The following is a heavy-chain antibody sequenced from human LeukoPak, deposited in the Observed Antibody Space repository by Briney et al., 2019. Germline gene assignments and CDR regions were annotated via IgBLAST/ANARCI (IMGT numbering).Heavy chain of an antibody. CDR1: GFTFSSYG. CDR2: ISYDGSNK. Sequence: GGSLRLSCAASGFTFSSYGMHWVRQAPGKGLEWVAVISYDGSNKYYADSVKGRFTISRDNSKNTLYLQMNSLRAEDTAVYYCAKDHVDSSGWYRDAFDIWGQGTMVTVSS. CDR3: AKDHVDSSGWYRDAFDI. J-gene: IGHJ3*02. D-gene: IGHD6-19*01. V-gene: IGHV3-30*18.